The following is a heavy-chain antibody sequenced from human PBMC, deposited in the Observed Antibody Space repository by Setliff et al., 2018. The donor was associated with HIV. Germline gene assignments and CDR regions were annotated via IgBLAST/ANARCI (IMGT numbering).Heavy chain of an antibody. Sequence: SETLSLTCTVSGDSISTSNSYWGWVRQPPGKGLEWIGSLYYGGSTYCNPSLKSRVTISVDTSKNHFSLKLSYVTAADTAVYYCARHQVIPTVIGAFDIWGQGTVVTVSS. CDR3: ARHQVIPTVIGAFDI. CDR2: LYYGGST. CDR1: GDSISTSNSY. J-gene: IGHJ3*02. D-gene: IGHD3-16*02. V-gene: IGHV4-39*01.